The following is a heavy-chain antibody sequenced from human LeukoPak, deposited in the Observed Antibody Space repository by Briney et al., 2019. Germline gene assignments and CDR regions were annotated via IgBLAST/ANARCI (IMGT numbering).Heavy chain of an antibody. CDR1: GFTFSSYA. D-gene: IGHD3-16*01. V-gene: IGHV3-23*01. Sequence: SGGPLRLSCAASGFTFSSYAMSWVRQAPGKGLEWVSAISGSGGSTYYADSVKGRFTISRDNSKNTLYLQMNSLRAEDTAVYYCVKVDPPTLPLDYWGQGTLVTVSS. J-gene: IGHJ4*02. CDR2: ISGSGGST. CDR3: VKVDPPTLPLDY.